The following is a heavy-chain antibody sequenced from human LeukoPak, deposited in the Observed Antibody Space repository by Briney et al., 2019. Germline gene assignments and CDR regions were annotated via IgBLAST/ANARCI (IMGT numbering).Heavy chain of an antibody. V-gene: IGHV4-34*01. CDR1: GGSFSGYY. CDR3: ARGRNIVVVIAISRGGYYFDY. D-gene: IGHD2-21*01. CDR2: TNHSGST. Sequence: SETLSLTCAVYGGSFSGYYWSWIRQPPGKGLEWIGETNHSGSTNYNPSLKSRVTISVDTSKNQFSLKLSSVTAADTAVYYCARGRNIVVVIAISRGGYYFDYWGQGTLVTVSS. J-gene: IGHJ4*02.